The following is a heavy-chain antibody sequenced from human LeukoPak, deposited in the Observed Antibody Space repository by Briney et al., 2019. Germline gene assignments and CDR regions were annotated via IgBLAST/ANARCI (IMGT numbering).Heavy chain of an antibody. CDR2: IIPIFGTA. J-gene: IGHJ4*02. CDR3: ARDRTAAAGPIYYFDY. CDR1: GGTFSSYA. V-gene: IGHV1-69*06. Sequence: ASVKVSCKASGGTFSSYAISWVRQAPGQGLEWMGGIIPIFGTANYAQKFQGRVTITADKSTSTAYMELSSLRSEDTAVYYCARDRTAAAGPIYYFDYWGQGNLVTLSS. D-gene: IGHD6-13*01.